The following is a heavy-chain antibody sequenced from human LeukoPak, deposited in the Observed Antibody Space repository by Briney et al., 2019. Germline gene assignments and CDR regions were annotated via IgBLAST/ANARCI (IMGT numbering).Heavy chain of an antibody. CDR3: ARYVGAFDY. CDR1: GGSFSGYY. Sequence: SETLSLTCAVYGGSFSGYYWSWIRQPPGKGLEWIGEINHSGSTNYNPSLKSRVTISVDTSKNQFSLKLSSVTAADTAVYYCARYVGAFDYWGQGTLVTVSS. D-gene: IGHD3-16*01. V-gene: IGHV4-34*01. CDR2: INHSGST. J-gene: IGHJ4*02.